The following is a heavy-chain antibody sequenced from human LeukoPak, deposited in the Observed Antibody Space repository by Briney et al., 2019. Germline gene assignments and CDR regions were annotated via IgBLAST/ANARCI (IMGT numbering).Heavy chain of an antibody. V-gene: IGHV4-61*02. CDR1: GGSISSGNYY. Sequence: SETLSLTCTVSGGSISSGNYYWSWIRQPAGKGLEWIGRIYTSGGTNYNPSLKSRVAISVDTSKNQFSLKLRSVTAADTAVYYCARVGRFGEFFFDYWGQGTLVTVSS. CDR2: IYTSGGT. J-gene: IGHJ4*02. D-gene: IGHD3-10*01. CDR3: ARVGRFGEFFFDY.